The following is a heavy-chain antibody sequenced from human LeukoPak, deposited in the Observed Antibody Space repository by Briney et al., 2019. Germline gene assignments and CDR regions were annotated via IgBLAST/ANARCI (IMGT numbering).Heavy chain of an antibody. CDR3: ARDQAWRIWSGYQRKGAAAFDI. CDR2: IIPIFGTP. D-gene: IGHD3-3*01. CDR1: GGIFSSYA. J-gene: IGHJ3*02. V-gene: IGHV1-69*13. Sequence: SVKVSCKASGGIFSSYAISWVRQAPGQGLEWMGGIIPIFGTPNYAQKFQGRVTITADESTSTAYMELSSLRSEDTAVYYCARDQAWRIWSGYQRKGAAAFDIWGQGTMVTVSS.